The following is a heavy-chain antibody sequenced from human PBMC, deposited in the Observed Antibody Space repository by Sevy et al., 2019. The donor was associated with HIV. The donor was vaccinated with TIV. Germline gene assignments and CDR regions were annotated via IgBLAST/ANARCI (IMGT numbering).Heavy chain of an antibody. CDR1: GYTFTSYV. Sequence: ASVKVSCKASGYTFTSYVMNWVRQAPGQGLEWMGWINTNTGNPTYAQGFTGRFVFSLDTSVSTAYPQISSLKAEDTAVYYCARGECSSSSCYYYYGMDVWGQGATVTVSS. J-gene: IGHJ6*02. D-gene: IGHD2-2*01. V-gene: IGHV7-4-1*02. CDR2: INTNTGNP. CDR3: ARGECSSSSCYYYYGMDV.